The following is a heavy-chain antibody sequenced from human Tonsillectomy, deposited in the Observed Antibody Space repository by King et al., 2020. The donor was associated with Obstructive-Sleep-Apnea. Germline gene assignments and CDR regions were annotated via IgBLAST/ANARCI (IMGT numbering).Heavy chain of an antibody. CDR3: ARGLKGWIQLWSQSDY. D-gene: IGHD5-18*01. J-gene: IGHJ4*02. Sequence: VQLVESGGGLVKPGGSLRLSCAASGFTFSSYSMNWVRQAPGKGLEWVSSISSSSSYIYYADSVKGRFTISRDNAKNSLYLQMNSLRAEDTAVYYCARGLKGWIQLWSQSDYWGQGTLVTVSS. V-gene: IGHV3-21*01. CDR1: GFTFSSYS. CDR2: ISSSSSYI.